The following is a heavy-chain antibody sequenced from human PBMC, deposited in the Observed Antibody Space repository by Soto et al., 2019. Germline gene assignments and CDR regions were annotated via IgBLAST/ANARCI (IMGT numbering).Heavy chain of an antibody. CDR2: IHHSGRT. Sequence: SETLSLTCALYGVSFDGYYWSWVRQSPGKGLEWIGEIHHSGRTKYNPSLKSRVSLSVDTSTKHFSLRLTSVTAADRGVYYCARGVDSWSGYLFWGQGTPVTVSS. D-gene: IGHD3-3*01. CDR1: GVSFDGYY. CDR3: ARGVDSWSGYLF. J-gene: IGHJ4*02. V-gene: IGHV4-34*01.